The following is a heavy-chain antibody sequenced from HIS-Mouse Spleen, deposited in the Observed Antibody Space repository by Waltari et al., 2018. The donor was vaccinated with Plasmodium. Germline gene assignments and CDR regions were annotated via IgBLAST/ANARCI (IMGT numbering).Heavy chain of an antibody. Sequence: QVQLQQWGAGLLKPSATLSLTCAVYGGSFSGYYWRWIRQPPGKGLEWIGEINHSGSTNYNPSLKSRDAISVDTSKNQFSLKLSSVTAADTAVYYCARVTSSGVYWYFDLWGRGTLVTVSS. CDR2: INHSGST. CDR1: GGSFSGYY. CDR3: ARVTSSGVYWYFDL. V-gene: IGHV4-34*01. J-gene: IGHJ2*01. D-gene: IGHD3-3*01.